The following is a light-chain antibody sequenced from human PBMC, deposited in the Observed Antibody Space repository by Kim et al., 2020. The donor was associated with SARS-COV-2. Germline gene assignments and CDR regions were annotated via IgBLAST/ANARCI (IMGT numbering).Light chain of an antibody. CDR2: AAY. V-gene: IGKV1D-16*01. Sequence: DIQMTQSPSSVSASVGDRVTITCRASQGISRWLAWYQQRPDKAPTSLIYAAYTLQSGVPSSFSGSASGTEFILTITNLQPEDFATYYCQQYHAYPLTFGGGTKVDIK. CDR1: QGISRW. J-gene: IGKJ4*01. CDR3: QQYHAYPLT.